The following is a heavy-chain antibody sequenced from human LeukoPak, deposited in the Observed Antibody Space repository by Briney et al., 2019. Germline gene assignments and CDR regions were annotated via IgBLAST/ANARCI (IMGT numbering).Heavy chain of an antibody. CDR1: GGSISSGGYY. J-gene: IGHJ4*02. CDR2: IYYSGST. D-gene: IGHD6-6*01. V-gene: IGHV4-31*03. Sequence: PSRTLSLTCTVSGGSISSGGYYWSWIRQHPGKGLEWIGYIYYSGSTYYNPSLKSRVTISVDTSKNQFSLKLSSVTAADTAVYYCARVAAESSSSFDYWGQGTLVTVSS. CDR3: ARVAAESSSSFDY.